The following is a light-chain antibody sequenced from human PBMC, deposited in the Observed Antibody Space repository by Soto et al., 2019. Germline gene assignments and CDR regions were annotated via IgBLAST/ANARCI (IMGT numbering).Light chain of an antibody. Sequence: PGERATLSCRASESVRSFLAWYQHKPGQAPRLLIYDASTRATGIPARFSGSGSGTDFTLTISSLEPEDFAVYYCQQRSNWPPEYTFGQGTRLEIK. CDR3: QQRSNWPPEYT. CDR2: DAS. J-gene: IGKJ2*01. CDR1: ESVRSF. V-gene: IGKV3-11*01.